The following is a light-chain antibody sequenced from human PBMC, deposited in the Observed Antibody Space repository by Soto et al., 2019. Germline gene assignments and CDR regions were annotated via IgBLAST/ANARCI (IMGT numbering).Light chain of an antibody. CDR1: QYINTR. CDR3: QQFSSYPLT. Sequence: EIVLTQSPATLSSFPGDRVTLSCRASQYINTRLAWYQHRPGQAPRLLIYQTSIRAAGIPDRFSGGGSGTDFTLTISRLEPEDFAVYYCQQFSSYPLTFGGGTKVDI. CDR2: QTS. J-gene: IGKJ4*01. V-gene: IGKV3-20*01.